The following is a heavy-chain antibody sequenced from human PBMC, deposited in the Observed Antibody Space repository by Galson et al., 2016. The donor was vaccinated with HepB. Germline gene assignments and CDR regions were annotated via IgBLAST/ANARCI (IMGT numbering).Heavy chain of an antibody. J-gene: IGHJ3*01. CDR1: GYAFKGYY. D-gene: IGHD3-10*01. Sequence: SVKVSCKASGYAFKGYYIHWVRQAPGHGLEWMGWINPINGDTNFEQKFQGRVAMTRDTSISTVYMEMSRLRTDDTSTYYCARDRWSRGLDAFDLWGQGTKVTVSS. CDR2: INPINGDT. V-gene: IGHV1-2*02. CDR3: ARDRWSRGLDAFDL.